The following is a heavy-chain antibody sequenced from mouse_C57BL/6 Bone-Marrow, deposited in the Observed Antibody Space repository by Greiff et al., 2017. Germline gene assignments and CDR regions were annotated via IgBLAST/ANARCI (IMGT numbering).Heavy chain of an antibody. CDR2: IDPSDSYT. D-gene: IGHD1-1*01. CDR3: ARGSITTVVKYFDV. Sequence: VQLQQPGAELVMPGASVKLSCKASGYTFTSYWMHWVKQRPGQGLEWIGEIDPSDSYTNYNQKFKGKSTLTVDKSSSTAYMQLSSLTSEDSAVYYCARGSITTVVKYFDVWGTGTTVTVSS. CDR1: GYTFTSYW. J-gene: IGHJ1*03. V-gene: IGHV1-69*01.